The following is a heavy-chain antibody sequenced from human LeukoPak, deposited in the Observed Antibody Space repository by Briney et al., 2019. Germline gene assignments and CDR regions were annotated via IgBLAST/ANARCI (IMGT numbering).Heavy chain of an antibody. CDR1: GGTFSTYV. CDR3: AINQAGYCGGGSCYRHEFYYMDV. CDR2: IIPFFGTA. Sequence: SVKVSCKASGGTFSTYVISWVRQAPGHGLEWMGGIIPFFGTANYAEKFQDRVTITADKYTSTAYMELSSLRSEDTAMYYCAINQAGYCGGGSCYRHEFYYMDVWGKGTSVTVSS. V-gene: IGHV1-69*06. D-gene: IGHD2-15*01. J-gene: IGHJ6*03.